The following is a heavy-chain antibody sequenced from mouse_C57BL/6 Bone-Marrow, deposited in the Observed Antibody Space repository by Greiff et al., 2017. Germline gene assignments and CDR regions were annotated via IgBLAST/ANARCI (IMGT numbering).Heavy chain of an antibody. Sequence: EVQVVESGAELVRPGASVKLSCTASGFNIKDYYMHWVKQRPEQGLEWIGRIDPEDGDTEYAPKFQGKATMTADTSSNTAYLQLSSLTSEDTAVYFCLPSSYWYFDVWGTGTTVTVSS. D-gene: IGHD2-10*02. V-gene: IGHV14-1*01. CDR1: GFNIKDYY. CDR3: LPSSYWYFDV. CDR2: IDPEDGDT. J-gene: IGHJ1*03.